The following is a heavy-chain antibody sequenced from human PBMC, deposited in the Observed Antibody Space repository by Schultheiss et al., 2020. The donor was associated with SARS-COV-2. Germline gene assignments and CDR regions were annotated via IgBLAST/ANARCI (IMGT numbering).Heavy chain of an antibody. Sequence: SETLSLTCTVSGGSISSYYWSWIRQPPGKGLEWIGYIYYSGSTNYNPSLKSRVTISVDTSKNQFSLKLSSVTAADTAVYYCARARDYLNYFDYWGQGTTVTVSS. J-gene: IGHJ4*03. V-gene: IGHV4-59*01. CDR1: GGSISSYY. CDR2: IYYSGST. CDR3: ARARDYLNYFDY. D-gene: IGHD3-10*01.